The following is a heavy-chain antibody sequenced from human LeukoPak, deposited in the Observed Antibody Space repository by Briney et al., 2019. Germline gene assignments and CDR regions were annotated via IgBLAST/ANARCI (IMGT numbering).Heavy chain of an antibody. J-gene: IGHJ4*02. Sequence: SETLSLTCTVSGGSMSSGNYFWTWIRQPAGKGLEWIGRIYFSGSTNYNPSLKSRVTMSVDTSKKQFSLKPSSVTAADTAVYYCARARGDYYDSSGYYHMGEIDYWGQGTLVTVSS. CDR3: ARARGDYYDSSGYYHMGEIDY. CDR2: IYFSGST. V-gene: IGHV4-61*02. D-gene: IGHD3-22*01. CDR1: GGSMSSGNYF.